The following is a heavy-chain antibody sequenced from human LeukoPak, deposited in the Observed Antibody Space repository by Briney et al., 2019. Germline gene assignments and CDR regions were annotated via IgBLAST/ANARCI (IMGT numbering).Heavy chain of an antibody. D-gene: IGHD3-22*01. CDR3: ARVIYDSSGYYFDY. V-gene: IGHV4-61*02. CDR1: GGSISSGSYY. J-gene: IGHJ4*02. CDR2: IYTSGST. Sequence: PSETLSLTCTVSGGSISSGSYYWSWIRQPAGKGLEWIGRIYTSGSTNYNPSLKSRVTISVDTSKNQFSLKLSSVTAADTAVYYCARVIYDSSGYYFDYWGQGTLVTVSS.